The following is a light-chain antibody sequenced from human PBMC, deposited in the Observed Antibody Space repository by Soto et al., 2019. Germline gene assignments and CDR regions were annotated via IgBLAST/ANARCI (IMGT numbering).Light chain of an antibody. CDR3: QQYNNWPRT. CDR1: QSVSSH. Sequence: EIVMTQSPDTLFVSLGEGATLSCRASQSVSSHLAWYQHKPGQAPRLLIYGASTRASGIPARFSGSGSETDFTLTISSLQSEDFAVYYCQQYNNWPRTFGQGTKVDTK. CDR2: GAS. V-gene: IGKV3-15*01. J-gene: IGKJ1*01.